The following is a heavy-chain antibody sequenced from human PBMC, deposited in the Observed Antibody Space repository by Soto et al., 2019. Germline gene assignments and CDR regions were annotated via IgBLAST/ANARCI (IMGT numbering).Heavy chain of an antibody. V-gene: IGHV4-31*03. Sequence: SETLSLTCTVSGGSISSDGYYWSWIRQHPGKGLEWIGYIYYSGSTYYNPSLKSRVTISVDTSKNQFSLKLSSVTAADTAVYYCATLHWTRGREYGSGPQDYWGQGTLVTVSS. CDR1: GGSISSDGYY. CDR2: IYYSGST. J-gene: IGHJ4*02. CDR3: ATLHWTRGREYGSGPQDY. D-gene: IGHD3-10*01.